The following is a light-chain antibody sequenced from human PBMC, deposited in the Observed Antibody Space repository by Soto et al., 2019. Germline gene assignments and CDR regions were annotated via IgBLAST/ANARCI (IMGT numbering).Light chain of an antibody. CDR1: QTLRSGY. CDR3: QQYGSSPRA. Sequence: EIVLTQSPGTLSLSPGDRATLSCRASQTLRSGYLAWYQHKPGQAPRLLIYDVSSRTTGIPDRFSASGPGTDFTLTISRLEPEDFAVYYCQQYGSSPRAFGQGTKVDIK. CDR2: DVS. V-gene: IGKV3-20*01. J-gene: IGKJ1*01.